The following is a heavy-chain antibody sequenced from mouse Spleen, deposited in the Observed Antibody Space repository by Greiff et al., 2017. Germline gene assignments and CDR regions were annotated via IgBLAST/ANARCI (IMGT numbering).Heavy chain of an antibody. D-gene: IGHD1-3*01. CDR2: ISSGGSYT. Sequence: EVMLVESGGGLVKPGGSLKLSCAASGFTFSSYAMSWVRQTPEKRLEWVATISSGGSYTYYLDSVKGRFTISRDNAKNTLYLQMSSLRSEDTAMYYCARRDPQLDYWGQGTTLTVSS. V-gene: IGHV5-9-1*01. CDR3: ARRDPQLDY. J-gene: IGHJ2*01. CDR1: GFTFSSYA.